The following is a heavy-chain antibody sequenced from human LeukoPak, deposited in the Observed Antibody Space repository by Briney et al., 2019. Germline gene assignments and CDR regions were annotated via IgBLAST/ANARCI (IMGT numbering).Heavy chain of an antibody. CDR2: VSSDGSNK. D-gene: IGHD3-16*01. CDR1: GLTFSRYG. Sequence: GESLRLSCAASGLTFSRYGMHWVRQAPGKGLEWVAVVSSDGSNKYYADSVTGRFTISRDNSKNTLYLQMNSLRAEDTAVYYCAKGGGLAYYYYMDVWGKGTTVTVSS. J-gene: IGHJ6*03. CDR3: AKGGGLAYYYYMDV. V-gene: IGHV3-30*18.